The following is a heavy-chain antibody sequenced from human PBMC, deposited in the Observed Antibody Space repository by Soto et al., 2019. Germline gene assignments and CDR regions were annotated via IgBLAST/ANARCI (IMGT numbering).Heavy chain of an antibody. Sequence: SVKVSCKASGGTFSSYAISWVRQAPGQGLEWMGGIIPIFGTANYAQKFQGRVAITADKSTSTAYMELSSLRSEDTAVYYCARPRSGGDSNWFDPWGQGTLVTVSS. CDR1: GGTFSSYA. CDR3: ARPRSGGDSNWFDP. J-gene: IGHJ5*02. D-gene: IGHD2-21*02. V-gene: IGHV1-69*06. CDR2: IIPIFGTA.